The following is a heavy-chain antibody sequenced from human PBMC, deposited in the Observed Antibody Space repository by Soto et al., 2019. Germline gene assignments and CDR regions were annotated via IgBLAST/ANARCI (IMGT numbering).Heavy chain of an antibody. V-gene: IGHV1-3*01. D-gene: IGHD1-1*01. Sequence: ASVKISFNASGYTFTIYAMHWLRQAPGQRLEWMGWINAGNGNTKYSQKFQGRVTITRDTSASTAYMELSSLRSEDKAVYYCARGNWNSYFDYWGQGTLVTVSS. J-gene: IGHJ4*02. CDR3: ARGNWNSYFDY. CDR1: GYTFTIYA. CDR2: INAGNGNT.